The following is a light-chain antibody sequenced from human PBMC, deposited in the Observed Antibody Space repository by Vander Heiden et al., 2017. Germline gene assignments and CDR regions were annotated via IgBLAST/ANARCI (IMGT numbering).Light chain of an antibody. CDR2: DAS. J-gene: IGKJ2*01. V-gene: IGKV3-11*01. Sequence: EIVLTQSPATLSLSPGERATLPCRASQNVSGYLAWYQQKSGQAPRLLIYDASNRATGIPARFSGSGSGTDFTLTISSLEPEDFAVYYCQQRSRWPPYTFGQGTKLEI. CDR1: QNVSGY. CDR3: QQRSRWPPYT.